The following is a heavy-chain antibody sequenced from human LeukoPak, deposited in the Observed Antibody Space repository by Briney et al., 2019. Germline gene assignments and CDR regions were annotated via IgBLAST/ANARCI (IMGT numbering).Heavy chain of an antibody. V-gene: IGHV3-48*01. J-gene: IGHJ4*02. CDR1: GFTFSSFW. CDR3: ARSPYFYDSSGLHFDY. Sequence: PGGSLRLSCAASGFTFSSFWMSWVRQAPGKGLEWVSYISSTSSPIYYTDSVKGRFTISRDNAKDSLSLQMNNLRAEDTAAYYCARSPYFYDSSGLHFDYWGQGTLVTVSS. D-gene: IGHD3-22*01. CDR2: ISSTSSPI.